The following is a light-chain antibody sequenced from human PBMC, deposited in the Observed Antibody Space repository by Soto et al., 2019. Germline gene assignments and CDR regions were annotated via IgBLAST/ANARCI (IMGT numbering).Light chain of an antibody. Sequence: DIQMTQSPSSLSASVGDRVTISCRASERISDYLAWYQQKPGKAPKLLINTASSLRSGVPSRFSGSGSGTDFTLTIDSLQPEDFATYFCQQTNTAPWTFGQGTKVDSK. J-gene: IGKJ1*01. CDR1: ERISDY. V-gene: IGKV1-39*01. CDR2: TAS. CDR3: QQTNTAPWT.